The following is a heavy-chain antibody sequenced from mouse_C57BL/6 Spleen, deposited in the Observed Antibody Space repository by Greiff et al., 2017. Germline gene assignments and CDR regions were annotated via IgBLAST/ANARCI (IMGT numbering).Heavy chain of an antibody. CDR3: AREGYDGYIAY. CDR2: IYPGDGDT. CDR1: GYAFSSSW. J-gene: IGHJ3*01. Sequence: VKLMESGPELVKPGASVKISCKASGYAFSSSWMNWVKQRPGKGLEWIGRIYPGDGDTNYNGKFKGKATLTADKSSSTAYMQLSSLTSEDSAVYFCAREGYDGYIAYWGQGTLVTVSA. V-gene: IGHV1-82*01. D-gene: IGHD2-3*01.